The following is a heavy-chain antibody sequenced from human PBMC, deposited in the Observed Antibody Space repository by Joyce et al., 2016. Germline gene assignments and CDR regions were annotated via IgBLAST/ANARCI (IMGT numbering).Heavy chain of an antibody. CDR2: RSYDGSRA. CDR3: VRDIVASSPSYFDF. D-gene: IGHD5-12*01. J-gene: IGHJ4*02. V-gene: IGHV3-30-3*01. Sequence: QVQLVESGGGVVQPGSSLRLSCAVSGFGFNAYGLHWIRQAPGKGLEWVAYRSYDGSRADYADSVKGRFTISGDSSKNTLYLQMHSLRVEDTAVDYCVRDIVASSPSYFDFWGQGTPVTV. CDR1: GFGFNAYG.